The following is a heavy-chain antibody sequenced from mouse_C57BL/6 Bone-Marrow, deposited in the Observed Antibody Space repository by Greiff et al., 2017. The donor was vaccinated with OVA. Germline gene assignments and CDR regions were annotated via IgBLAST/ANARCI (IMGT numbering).Heavy chain of an antibody. CDR3: ARRGVGQYYFDY. D-gene: IGHD3-3*01. Sequence: VQLQQSGAELVKPGASVKLSCKASGYTFTSYWMHWVKQRPGRGLEWIGRIDPNSGGTKYNEKFKGKATLTVDTSSSTAYMELHSLTSEDSAVYFCARRGVGQYYFDYWGQGTTLTVSS. CDR1: GYTFTSYW. J-gene: IGHJ2*01. CDR2: IDPNSGGT. V-gene: IGHV1-62-3*01.